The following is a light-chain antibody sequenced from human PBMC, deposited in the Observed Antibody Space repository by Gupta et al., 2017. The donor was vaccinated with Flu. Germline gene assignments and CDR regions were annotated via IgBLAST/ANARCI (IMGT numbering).Light chain of an antibody. CDR2: STS. J-gene: IGLJ3*02. Sequence: QTGVTKERSLTVSPGAPVTLTCASSTGAVTSGYYPNWFQQKPGQAHRALIYSTSNKHSWTPARFSCYLLGGKATLTLSGVQHADEDGYYCLLYYGGAQVFGGGTKLTVL. V-gene: IGLV7-43*01. CDR1: TGAVTSGYY. CDR3: LLYYGGAQV.